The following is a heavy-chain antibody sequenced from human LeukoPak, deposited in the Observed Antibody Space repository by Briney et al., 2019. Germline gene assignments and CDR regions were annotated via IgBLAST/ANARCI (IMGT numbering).Heavy chain of an antibody. J-gene: IGHJ4*02. D-gene: IGHD3-22*01. Sequence: SETLSLTCAVYGGSFSGYYWSWIRQPPGKGLEWTGEINHSGSTNYNPSLKSRVTISVDTSKNQFSLKLSSVTAADTAVYYCARGDYYDSSVVYWGQGTLVTVSS. CDR2: INHSGST. CDR1: GGSFSGYY. CDR3: ARGDYYDSSVVY. V-gene: IGHV4-34*01.